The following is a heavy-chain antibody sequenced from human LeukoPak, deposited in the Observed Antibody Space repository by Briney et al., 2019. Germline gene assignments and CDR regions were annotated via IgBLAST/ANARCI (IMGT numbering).Heavy chain of an antibody. J-gene: IGHJ4*02. CDR3: AYRDCSGGSCSQFYYFDY. V-gene: IGHV3-30*03. Sequence: PGRSLRLSCAASGFTFSSYGMHWVRQAPGKGLEWVAVISYDGSNKYYADSVKGRFTISRDNSKNTLYLQMNSLRAEDTAVYYCAYRDCSGGSCSQFYYFDYWGQGTLVTVSS. D-gene: IGHD2-15*01. CDR1: GFTFSSYG. CDR2: ISYDGSNK.